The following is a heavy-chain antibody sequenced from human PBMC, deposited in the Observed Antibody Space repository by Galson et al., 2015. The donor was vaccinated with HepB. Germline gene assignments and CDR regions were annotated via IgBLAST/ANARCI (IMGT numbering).Heavy chain of an antibody. J-gene: IGHJ3*02. D-gene: IGHD3-22*01. Sequence: SLRLSCAASGFTFSSYGMHWVRQAPGKGLEWVAVIWYDGSNKYYADSVKGRFTISRDNSKNTLYLQMNSLRAEDTAVYYCAREKPSKYYYDSSGLKGGSAFDIWGQGTMVTVSS. CDR1: GFTFSSYG. CDR2: IWYDGSNK. CDR3: AREKPSKYYYDSSGLKGGSAFDI. V-gene: IGHV3-33*01.